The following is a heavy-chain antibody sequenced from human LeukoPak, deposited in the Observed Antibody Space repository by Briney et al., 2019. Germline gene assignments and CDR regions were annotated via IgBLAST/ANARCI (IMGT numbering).Heavy chain of an antibody. CDR2: IYPDDSDT. J-gene: IGHJ4*02. CDR3: AIGGDSTTSCYRCFNY. CDR1: GYSFRNYW. V-gene: IGHV5-51*01. Sequence: GESLKISCKGSGYSFRNYWIGWVCQMPGKGLEWMGIIYPDDSDTRYSPSFQGQVTISADKSITTAYLQWSSLKASDTAVYYCAIGGDSTTSCYRCFNYWGQGTLVTVSS. D-gene: IGHD2-2*02.